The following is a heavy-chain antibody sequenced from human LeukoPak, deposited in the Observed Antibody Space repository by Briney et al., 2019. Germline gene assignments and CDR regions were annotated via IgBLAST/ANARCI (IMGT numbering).Heavy chain of an antibody. D-gene: IGHD6-19*01. CDR2: IIPIFGTA. J-gene: IGHJ4*02. Sequence: ASVTVSCTASGGTFSSYAISWVRQAPGQGLEWMGGIIPIFGTANYAQKFQGRVTITADESTSTAYMELSSLRSEDTAVYYCARAPSSGWPHFDYWGQGTLVTVSS. CDR3: ARAPSSGWPHFDY. CDR1: GGTFSSYA. V-gene: IGHV1-69*13.